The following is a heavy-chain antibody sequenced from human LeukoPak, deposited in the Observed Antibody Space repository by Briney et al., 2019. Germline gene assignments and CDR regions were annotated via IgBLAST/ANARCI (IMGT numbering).Heavy chain of an antibody. Sequence: SETLSLTCAVSGGSISSCGYFWSWIRQPPGKGLEWIWYIYHSGSTYYNPSLKSRVTISVDRSKNQFSLKLSSVTAAYTAVYYCARLKQQERFDPGGQGTLVTVSS. CDR3: ARLKQQERFDP. D-gene: IGHD6-13*01. J-gene: IGHJ5*02. CDR2: IYHSGST. CDR1: GGSISSCGYF. V-gene: IGHV4-30-2*01.